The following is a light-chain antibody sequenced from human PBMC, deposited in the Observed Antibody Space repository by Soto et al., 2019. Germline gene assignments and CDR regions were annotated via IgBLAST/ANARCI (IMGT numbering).Light chain of an antibody. CDR1: SSDVGGYNY. Sequence: QSVLTQPASVSGSPGQSITISCTGTSSDVGGYNYVSWYQQHPGKAPKLMIYHVSYRPSGVPNRFSGSKSDSSASLTISGLQAEDEADYYCSSYTPSRNTYVVGTGTKLTVL. CDR2: HVS. CDR3: SSYTPSRNTYV. J-gene: IGLJ1*01. V-gene: IGLV2-14*01.